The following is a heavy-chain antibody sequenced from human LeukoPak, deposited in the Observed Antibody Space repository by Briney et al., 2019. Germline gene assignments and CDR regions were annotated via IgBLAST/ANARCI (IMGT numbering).Heavy chain of an antibody. CDR3: AKDRQIVGATSFDY. D-gene: IGHD1-26*01. V-gene: IGHV3-48*03. J-gene: IGHJ4*02. CDR1: GFTFSSYE. Sequence: GGSLRLSCAASGFTFSSYEMNWVRQAPGKGLEWVSYISSSGSTIYYADSVKGRFTISRDNSKNTLYLQMNSLRAEDTAVYYCAKDRQIVGATSFDYWGQGTLVTVSS. CDR2: ISSSGSTI.